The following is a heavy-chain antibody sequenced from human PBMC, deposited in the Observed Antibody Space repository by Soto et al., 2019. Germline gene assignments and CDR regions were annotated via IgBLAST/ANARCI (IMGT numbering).Heavy chain of an antibody. CDR3: ARDGGGITTYGMDV. V-gene: IGHV3-53*01. D-gene: IGHD3-3*01. CDR2: IYSGGST. J-gene: IGHJ6*02. Sequence: GGSLRLYGPASGFTVSSNYMSWVREAPGKGLEWVSVIYSGGSTYYTDSVRGRFTISRDNSKNTLYLQMNSLRVEDTAVYYCARDGGGITTYGMDVWGQGTTVTVSS. CDR1: GFTVSSNY.